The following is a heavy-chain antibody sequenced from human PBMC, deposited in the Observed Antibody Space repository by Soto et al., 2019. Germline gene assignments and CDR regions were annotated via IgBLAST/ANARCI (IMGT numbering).Heavy chain of an antibody. V-gene: IGHV1-46*01. CDR3: ARSSGGLYGIIIEGTKSFAP. CDR1: GDTFTSYY. CDR2: INPNGGST. D-gene: IGHD1-26*01. Sequence: ASVKVSCKSPGDTFTSYYMHWVRQAPGHGLEWMGVINPNGGSTRFAQKFQGRVTMTRDTSTSTVYMELRGLTSEDTAVYYCARSSGGLYGIIIEGTKSFAPWGQGTLVTVSS. J-gene: IGHJ5*02.